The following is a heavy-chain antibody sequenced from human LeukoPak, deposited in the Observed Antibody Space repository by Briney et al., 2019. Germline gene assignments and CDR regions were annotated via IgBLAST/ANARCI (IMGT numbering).Heavy chain of an antibody. CDR2: INWNAGST. J-gene: IGHJ4*02. Sequence: RPGGSLRLSCAASGFTFDDYDMSWVRQTPGKGLEWVSGINWNAGSTGYADSVKGRFTISRDNAKNSLFLQMNRLRAEDTAVYYCAKEKTTGTYYVDYWGQGTLVTVSS. CDR1: GFTFDDYD. CDR3: AKEKTTGTYYVDY. D-gene: IGHD1-7*01. V-gene: IGHV3-20*04.